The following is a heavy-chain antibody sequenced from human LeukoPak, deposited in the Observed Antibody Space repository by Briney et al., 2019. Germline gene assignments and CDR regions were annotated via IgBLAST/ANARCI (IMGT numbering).Heavy chain of an antibody. Sequence: GGSLRLSCAASGFTFSRNAIHWVRQGPGKGLEWVSYIAHHGSNKYYADSVKGRFTISRDNSKRTLYLQMNSLRADDTAVYYCAKDGSWSCTDWGQGTLVTVSS. CDR3: AKDGSWSCTD. J-gene: IGHJ4*02. V-gene: IGHV3-30*02. D-gene: IGHD3-10*01. CDR2: IAHHGSNK. CDR1: GFTFSRNA.